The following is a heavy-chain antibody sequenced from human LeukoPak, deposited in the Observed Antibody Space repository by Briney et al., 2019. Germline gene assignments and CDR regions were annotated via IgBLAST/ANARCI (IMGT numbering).Heavy chain of an antibody. CDR1: GFTFSSYS. CDR3: ARDFKQQLVSFYYYGMDV. V-gene: IGHV3-21*01. J-gene: IGHJ6*04. Sequence: PGRSLRLSCAASGFTFSSYSMNWVRQAPGKGLEWVSSISSSSSYIYYADSVKGRSTISSDNAKNSLYLQMNSLRAEDTAVYYCARDFKQQLVSFYYYGMDVWGKGTTVTVSS. D-gene: IGHD6-13*01. CDR2: ISSSSSYI.